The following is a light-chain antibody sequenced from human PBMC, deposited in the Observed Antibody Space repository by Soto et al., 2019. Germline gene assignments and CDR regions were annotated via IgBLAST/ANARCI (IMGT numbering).Light chain of an antibody. CDR2: DAS. Sequence: DIPMTQSPSTLSASVGARVTITCRASQSISSWLAWYQQKPGKAPKLLIYDASSLESGVPSRFSGSESGTEFTLTISSLQPDDFATYYCQQYNSYSTFGQGTKVEIK. J-gene: IGKJ1*01. CDR1: QSISSW. CDR3: QQYNSYST. V-gene: IGKV1-5*01.